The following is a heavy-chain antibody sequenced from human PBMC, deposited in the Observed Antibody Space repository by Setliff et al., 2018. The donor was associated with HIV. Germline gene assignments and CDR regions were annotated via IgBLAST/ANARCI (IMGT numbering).Heavy chain of an antibody. CDR2: INPSGGST. CDR3: ARDGVRGYDSSGYLFSWVRRFHHDYYYYYMDV. Sequence: ASVKVSCKASGYTFTSYYMHWVRPAPGQGLEWTGIINPSGGSTSYAQTLQGRVTMTRDTSKSTVYMELSSLRSEDTAVYYCARDGVRGYDSSGYLFSWVRRFHHDYYYYYMDVWGKGTTVTVSS. V-gene: IGHV1-46*01. J-gene: IGHJ6*03. D-gene: IGHD3-22*01. CDR1: GYTFTSYY.